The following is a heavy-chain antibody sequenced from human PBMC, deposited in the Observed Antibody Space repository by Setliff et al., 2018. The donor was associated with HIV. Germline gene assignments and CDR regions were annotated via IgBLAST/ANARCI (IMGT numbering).Heavy chain of an antibody. V-gene: IGHV4-61*01. J-gene: IGHJ3*02. D-gene: IGHD5-18*01. CDR3: AGSVDTAIADAFDI. CDR1: GGSISSGNYY. Sequence: SETLSLTCTVSGGSISSGNYYWSWIRQPPGKGLEWIGYIYYSGSTNYNPSLRSRVTISVDTSQKQFSLKLNSVTAADTAVYYCAGSVDTAIADAFDIWGQGTMVTVSS. CDR2: IYYSGST.